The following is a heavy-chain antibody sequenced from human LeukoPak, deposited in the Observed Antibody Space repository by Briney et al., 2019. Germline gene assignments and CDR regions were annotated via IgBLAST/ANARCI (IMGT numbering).Heavy chain of an antibody. Sequence: SETLSLTCTVSGGSISSYYWSWIRQPPGKGLEWIGYIYYSGSTNYNPSLKSRVTISVGTSKNQFSLKLSSVTAADTAVYYCARGGDFWSGYKNWFDPWGQGTLVTVSS. D-gene: IGHD3-3*01. J-gene: IGHJ5*02. CDR3: ARGGDFWSGYKNWFDP. CDR1: GGSISSYY. V-gene: IGHV4-59*01. CDR2: IYYSGST.